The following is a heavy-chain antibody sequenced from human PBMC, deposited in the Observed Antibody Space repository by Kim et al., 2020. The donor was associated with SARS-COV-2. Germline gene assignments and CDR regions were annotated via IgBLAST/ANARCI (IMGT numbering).Heavy chain of an antibody. CDR3: ARGRDLSSTVLRFFDY. D-gene: IGHD4-17*01. Sequence: GGSLRHSCAASGFTFSNFWMTWVRQAPGKGLQWVANIKQGGSEKYYVDSVKGRFTISRDNPKNSLYLQMNSLRAEDTAVYYCARGRDLSSTVLRFFDYWGQGTLVTVSS. J-gene: IGHJ4*02. V-gene: IGHV3-7*01. CDR2: IKQGGSEK. CDR1: GFTFSNFW.